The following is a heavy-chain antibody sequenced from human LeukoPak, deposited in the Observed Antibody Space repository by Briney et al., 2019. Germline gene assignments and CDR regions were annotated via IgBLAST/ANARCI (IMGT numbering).Heavy chain of an antibody. J-gene: IGHJ5*02. CDR3: ASSMSIGGMIGWIDP. V-gene: IGHV3-15*01. CDR2: IKNKAEGVTT. Sequence: GGSLRLSCAASGFTFSNAWMTWVRQAPGKGLEWVGRIKNKAEGVTTDYAAPVKRRFTISRDDPKNMLDLQMNSLKTEDTAMYYSASSMSIGGMIGWIDPWGQGTLVTVSS. CDR1: GFTFSNAW. D-gene: IGHD3-16*01.